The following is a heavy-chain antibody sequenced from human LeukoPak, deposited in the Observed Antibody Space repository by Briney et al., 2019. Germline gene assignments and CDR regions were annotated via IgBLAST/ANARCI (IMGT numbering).Heavy chain of an antibody. D-gene: IGHD6-13*01. V-gene: IGHV1-2*02. CDR3: AGDGRRHSSSWYDY. J-gene: IGHJ4*02. CDR1: GYTFTGYY. Sequence: ASVKVSCKASGYTFTGYYMHWVRQAPGQGLEWMGWINPNSGGTNYAQKFQGRVTMTRDTSISTAYMKLSRLRSDDTAVYYCAGDGRRHSSSWYDYWGQGTLVTVSS. CDR2: INPNSGGT.